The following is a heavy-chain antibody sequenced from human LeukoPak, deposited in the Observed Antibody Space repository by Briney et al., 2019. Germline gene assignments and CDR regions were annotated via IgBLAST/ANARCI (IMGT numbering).Heavy chain of an antibody. J-gene: IGHJ5*02. CDR1: GGSISSGSYY. CDR3: ARGGYDFWSGYSNWFDP. V-gene: IGHV4-61*02. Sequence: SETLSLTSTVSGGSISSGSYYWRWIRQPAGKGLECIGRIYTSGSTNYNPSLKSRVTISVDTSKNQFSLKLSSVTAADTAVYYCARGGYDFWSGYSNWFDPWGQGTLVAVSS. D-gene: IGHD3-3*01. CDR2: IYTSGST.